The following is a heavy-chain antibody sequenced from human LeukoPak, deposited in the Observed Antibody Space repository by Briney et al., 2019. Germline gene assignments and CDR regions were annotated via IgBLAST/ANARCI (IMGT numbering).Heavy chain of an antibody. J-gene: IGHJ4*02. D-gene: IGHD4-17*01. CDR1: GGSISSSSYY. Sequence: SETLSLTCTVSGGSISSSSYYWGWIRQPPGKGLEWIGSIYYSGSTYYNPFLKSRVTISVDTSKNQFSLKVSSVTAADTAVYYCARFDYGDYYFDYWDQGTLVTVSS. V-gene: IGHV4-39*01. CDR3: ARFDYGDYYFDY. CDR2: IYYSGST.